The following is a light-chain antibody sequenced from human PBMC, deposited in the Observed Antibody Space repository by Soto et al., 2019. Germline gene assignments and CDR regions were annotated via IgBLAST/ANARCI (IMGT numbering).Light chain of an antibody. J-gene: IGLJ3*02. Sequence: QSVLTQPPSASGTPGQRVTISCSGSSSNIGSNVVNWYQQVPGTAPKLLIYTNNQRPSGVPDRFSDSKSGTSASLAISGLRSEDEADYYCAAWDGSLQSWVFGGGTKLTV. V-gene: IGLV1-44*01. CDR2: TNN. CDR3: AAWDGSLQSWV. CDR1: SSNIGSNV.